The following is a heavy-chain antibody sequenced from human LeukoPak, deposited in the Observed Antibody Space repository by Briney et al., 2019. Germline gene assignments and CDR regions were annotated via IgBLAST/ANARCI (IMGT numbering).Heavy chain of an antibody. Sequence: SGPTLVNPTQTLTLTCTFSGFSLSTSGVGVGWIRQPPGKALEWLALIYWDDDKRYSPSLRSRLTITKDTSKNQVVLTMTNMDPVDTATYYCAHPRVDSSGYYLFFDFWGQGILVTVSS. D-gene: IGHD3-22*01. CDR3: AHPRVDSSGYYLFFDF. J-gene: IGHJ4*02. CDR2: IYWDDDK. CDR1: GFSLSTSGVG. V-gene: IGHV2-5*02.